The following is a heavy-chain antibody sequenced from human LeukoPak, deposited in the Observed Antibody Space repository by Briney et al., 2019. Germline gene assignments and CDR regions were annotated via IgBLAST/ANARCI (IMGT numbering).Heavy chain of an antibody. V-gene: IGHV3-30-3*01. CDR1: GFTFSSYA. Sequence: GGSLRLSCAASGFTFSSYAMHWVRQAPGKGLEWVAVISYDGSNKYYADSVKGRFTISRDNSKNTLYLQMNSLRAEDTAVYYRARDPSGSAYYFDYWGQGTLVTVSS. CDR3: ARDPSGSAYYFDY. D-gene: IGHD3-10*01. CDR2: ISYDGSNK. J-gene: IGHJ4*02.